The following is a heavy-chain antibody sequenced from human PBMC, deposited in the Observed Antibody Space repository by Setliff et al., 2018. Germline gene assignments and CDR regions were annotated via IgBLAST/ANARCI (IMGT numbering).Heavy chain of an antibody. J-gene: IGHJ6*03. CDR1: GGTFGSSA. Sequence: VKVSCKASGGTFGSSALSWVRQAPGQGLEWMGRIIPLFETTNYVEKFQGRVTITADKSTSTAYMELSRLTSEDTAVYYCALEYSNSSPTVYYYMDVWGKGTTVTVSS. CDR2: IIPLFETT. CDR3: ALEYSNSSPTVYYYMDV. V-gene: IGHV1-69*06. D-gene: IGHD6-6*01.